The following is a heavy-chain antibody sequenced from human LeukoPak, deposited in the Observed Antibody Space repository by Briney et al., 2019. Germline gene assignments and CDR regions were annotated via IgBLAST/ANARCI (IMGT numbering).Heavy chain of an antibody. CDR3: ARNIWFGESADAFDI. J-gene: IGHJ3*02. Sequence: GSVKVSCKASGYTFTGYYMHWVRQAPGQGLEWMGWINPNSGGTNYAQKLQGRVTMTRDKSIRTAYMELSRLTSDDTAVYYCARNIWFGESADAFDIWGQGTMVTVSS. CDR2: INPNSGGT. CDR1: GYTFTGYY. D-gene: IGHD3-10*01. V-gene: IGHV1-2*02.